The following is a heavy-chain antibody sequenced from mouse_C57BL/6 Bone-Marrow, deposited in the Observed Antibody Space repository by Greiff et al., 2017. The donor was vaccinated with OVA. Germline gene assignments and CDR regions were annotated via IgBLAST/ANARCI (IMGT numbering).Heavy chain of an antibody. J-gene: IGHJ2*01. CDR2: ISNGGGST. CDR3: ARHGITTGFDY. CDR1: GFTFSDYY. V-gene: IGHV5-12*01. Sequence: EVKLVESGGGLVQPGGSLKLSCAASGFTFSDYYMYWVRQTPEKRLEWVAYISNGGGSTYYPDTVNGRFTISRDNAKNTLYLQMSRLKSEDTAIYYCARHGITTGFDYWGQGTTLTVSS. D-gene: IGHD2-4*01.